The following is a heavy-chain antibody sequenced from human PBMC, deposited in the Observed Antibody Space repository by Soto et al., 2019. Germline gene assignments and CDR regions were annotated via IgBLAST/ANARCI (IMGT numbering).Heavy chain of an antibody. Sequence: LRLSCAASGFTFSSYWMHWVRQVPGKGLVWVSRINSEGTGTIYADSVRGRFIISRDNSKNRLYLQMNSLRAEDTAVYYCASDLVGASDSYGLDVWGQGTPVTVSS. CDR2: INSEGTGT. CDR3: ASDLVGASDSYGLDV. D-gene: IGHD1-26*01. CDR1: GFTFSSYW. V-gene: IGHV3-74*01. J-gene: IGHJ6*02.